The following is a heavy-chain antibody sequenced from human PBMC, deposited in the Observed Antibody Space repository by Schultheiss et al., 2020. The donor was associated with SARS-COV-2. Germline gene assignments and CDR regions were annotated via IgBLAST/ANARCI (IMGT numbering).Heavy chain of an antibody. CDR3: ASNVASKTLYYYDSSGYYGVAYYYGMDV. CDR2: IKPNSGDI. J-gene: IGHJ6*02. CDR1: GYTFTGYY. D-gene: IGHD3-22*01. Sequence: ASVKVSCKASGYTFTGYYMHWVRQAPGQGLEWMGWIKPNSGDIKYAQKFQGRVTMTRDTSISTAYMELSRLRSDDTAVYYCASNVASKTLYYYDSSGYYGVAYYYGMDVWGQGTTVTVSS. V-gene: IGHV1-2*02.